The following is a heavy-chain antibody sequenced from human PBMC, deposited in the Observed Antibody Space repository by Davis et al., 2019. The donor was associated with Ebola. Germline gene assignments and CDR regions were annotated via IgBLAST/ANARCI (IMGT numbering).Heavy chain of an antibody. V-gene: IGHV4-61*01. CDR3: ARWEWELPDY. D-gene: IGHD1-26*01. CDR2: IYYSGST. J-gene: IGHJ4*02. CDR1: GGSVSSGSYY. Sequence: PSETLSLTCTVSGGSVSSGSYYWSWIRQPPGKGLEWIGYIYYSGSTYYNPSLKSRVTISVDTSKNQFSLKLSSVTAADTAVYYCARWEWELPDYWGQGTLVTVSS.